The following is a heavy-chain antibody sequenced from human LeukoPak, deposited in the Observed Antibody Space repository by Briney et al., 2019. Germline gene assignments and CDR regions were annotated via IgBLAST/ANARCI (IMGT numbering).Heavy chain of an antibody. Sequence: GGSLRLSCAASGFTFSTYWMSWVRQAPGKGLEWVSAISGSGGSTYYADSVKGRFTISRDNSKNTLYLQMNSLRAEDTAVYYCAKVPIDYYDSSGYFSGGNYWGQGTLVTVSS. CDR2: ISGSGGST. CDR1: GFTFSTYW. CDR3: AKVPIDYYDSSGYFSGGNY. J-gene: IGHJ4*02. D-gene: IGHD3-22*01. V-gene: IGHV3-23*01.